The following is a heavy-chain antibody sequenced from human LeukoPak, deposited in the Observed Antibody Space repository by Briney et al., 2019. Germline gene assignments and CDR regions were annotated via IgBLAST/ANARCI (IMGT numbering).Heavy chain of an antibody. CDR1: GFTFSSYA. J-gene: IGHJ4*02. V-gene: IGHV3-30*04. D-gene: IGHD2-15*01. Sequence: GGSLRLSCAASGFTFSSYAMHWVRQAPGKGLEWVAVISYDGSNKYYADSVKGRFTISRDNSKNTLYPQMNSLRAEDTAVYYCARDRVPHSSAYCSGGSCYLITFEFDYWGQGTLVTVSS. CDR3: ARDRVPHSSAYCSGGSCYLITFEFDY. CDR2: ISYDGSNK.